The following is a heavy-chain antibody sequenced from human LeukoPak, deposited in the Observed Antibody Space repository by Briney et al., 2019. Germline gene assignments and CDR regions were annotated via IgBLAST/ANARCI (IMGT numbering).Heavy chain of an antibody. D-gene: IGHD3-22*01. Sequence: PSQTLSLTCTVSGGSISSGDYYWSWIRQPPGKGLEWIGYIYYSGSTYYNPSLKSRVTISVDTSKNRFSLKLSSVTAADTAVYYCARDSSGYTVFDYWGQGTLVTVSS. CDR1: GGSISSGDYY. V-gene: IGHV4-30-4*01. CDR3: ARDSSGYTVFDY. J-gene: IGHJ4*02. CDR2: IYYSGST.